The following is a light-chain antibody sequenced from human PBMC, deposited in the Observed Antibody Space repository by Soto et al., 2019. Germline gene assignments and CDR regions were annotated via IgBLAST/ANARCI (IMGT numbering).Light chain of an antibody. V-gene: IGLV2-14*01. CDR1: SSDVGGYNY. CDR2: EVY. Sequence: QSALTQPASVSGSPGQSITISCTGTSSDVGGYNYVSWYQHHPGKAPKLIIYEVYNRPSGVPNRFSASKSGNTASLTISGLQAADEADYYCTSYTTSNTYVVFGGGTKLTVL. CDR3: TSYTTSNTYVV. J-gene: IGLJ2*01.